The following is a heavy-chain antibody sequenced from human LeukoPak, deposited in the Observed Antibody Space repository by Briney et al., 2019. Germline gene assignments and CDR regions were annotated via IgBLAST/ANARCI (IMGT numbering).Heavy chain of an antibody. CDR1: GYTFTSDA. J-gene: IGHJ4*02. CDR2: ISAYNGNT. V-gene: IGHV1-18*01. CDR3: ARHREGAPGY. Sequence: ASLKVSRKASGYTFTSDAISSVRQAPGQRLECVVWISAYNGNTNYAQKLQGRVTMTTDTSTSTAYMELRSLRSDDTAVYYCARHREGAPGYWGQGTLVTVSS. D-gene: IGHD1-26*01.